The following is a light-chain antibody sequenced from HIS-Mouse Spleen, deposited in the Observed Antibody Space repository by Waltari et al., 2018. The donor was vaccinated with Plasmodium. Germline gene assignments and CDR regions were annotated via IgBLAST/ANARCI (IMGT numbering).Light chain of an antibody. CDR3: SSYAGSNNYV. J-gene: IGLJ1*01. CDR2: EVS. Sequence: QSALTQPPSASGSPGQSVTISCTGTSSDVGGYNYVSWYQQHPGKAPKLMIYEVSKRPSGVPDRCSGSKSGNTASLTVSGLQAEDDADYYCSSYAGSNNYVFGTGTKVTVL. V-gene: IGLV2-8*01. CDR1: SSDVGGYNY.